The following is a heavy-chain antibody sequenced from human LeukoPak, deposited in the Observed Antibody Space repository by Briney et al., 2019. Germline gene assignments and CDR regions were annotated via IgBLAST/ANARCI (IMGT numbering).Heavy chain of an antibody. V-gene: IGHV5-51*01. CDR2: IYPGDSDT. Sequence: GEALKISCWGSGYSFSSYWVGWVRQMPGKGLGGMGIIYPGDSDTRYSPSFQGQVPISADQPISTAFHPWSSLQASDTALFYSWRRARRFLDTHYYYFDVWGKGTTVTVSS. J-gene: IGHJ6*03. CDR3: WRRARRFLDTHYYYFDV. CDR1: GYSFSSYW. D-gene: IGHD3-3*01.